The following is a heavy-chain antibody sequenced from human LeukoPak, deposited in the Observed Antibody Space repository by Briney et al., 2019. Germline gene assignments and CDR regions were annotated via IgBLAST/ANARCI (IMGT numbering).Heavy chain of an antibody. CDR3: ARGPGVATMYFDY. V-gene: IGHV4-30-2*01. Sequence: SQTLSLTCAVSGGSISRGGYSWSWIRQPPGKGLEWIGYIYHSGSTYYNPSLKSRVTISVDRSKNQFSLKLSSVTAADTAVYYCARGPGVATMYFDYWGQGTLVTVSS. CDR2: IYHSGST. CDR1: GGSISRGGYS. J-gene: IGHJ4*02. D-gene: IGHD5-12*01.